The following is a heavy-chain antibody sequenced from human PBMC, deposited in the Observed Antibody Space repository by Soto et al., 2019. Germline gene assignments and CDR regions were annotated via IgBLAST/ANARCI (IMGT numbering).Heavy chain of an antibody. Sequence: VQLVESGGGVVQPGRSLRLSCAASGLTFSGYGMHWVRQAPGKGLEWLAVIWDDGNNKYYTDSVKGRLTISRDNSKNTLYLQMNSLRAEDTAVYYCARDVAYHDILSGYLGHGLDVWGQGTTVIVSS. V-gene: IGHV3-33*01. CDR1: GLTFSGYG. D-gene: IGHD3-9*01. J-gene: IGHJ6*02. CDR3: ARDVAYHDILSGYLGHGLDV. CDR2: IWDDGNNK.